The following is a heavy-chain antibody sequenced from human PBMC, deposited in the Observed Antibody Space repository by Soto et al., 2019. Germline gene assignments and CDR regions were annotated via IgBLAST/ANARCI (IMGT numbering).Heavy chain of an antibody. CDR3: AKAAVIVVSDNWFDP. CDR1: GFTFSSYA. Sequence: EVQLLESGGGLVQPGGSLRLSCAASGFTFSSYAMSWVRQAPGKGLEWVSAISGSGGSTYYADSVKGRFTISRDNSKNPLDPQMNSLRAEDTAVYYCAKAAVIVVSDNWFDPWGQGTLVTVSS. D-gene: IGHD2-2*01. J-gene: IGHJ5*02. CDR2: ISGSGGST. V-gene: IGHV3-23*01.